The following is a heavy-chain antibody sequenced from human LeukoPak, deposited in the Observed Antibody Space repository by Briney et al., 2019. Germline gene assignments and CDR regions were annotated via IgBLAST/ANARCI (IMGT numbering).Heavy chain of an antibody. CDR1: GYTFTTYG. Sequence: ASVKVSCKASGYTFTTYGISWVRQAPGQGLECMGWINPYNGNTNYAQKLQGRVTMTTDTSTSTAYMELRSLRSDDTAVYYCAGEGSGYDPPLSWGQGTLVTVSS. J-gene: IGHJ4*02. D-gene: IGHD5-12*01. CDR3: AGEGSGYDPPLS. CDR2: INPYNGNT. V-gene: IGHV1-18*01.